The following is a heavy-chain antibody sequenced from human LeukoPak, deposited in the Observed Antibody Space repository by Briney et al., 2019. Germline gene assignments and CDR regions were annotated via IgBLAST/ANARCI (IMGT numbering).Heavy chain of an antibody. CDR3: AKPNHRWDRRYYFDY. V-gene: IGHV3-23*01. CDR1: GFTFSSYA. Sequence: GGSLRLSCAASGFTFSSYAMSWVRQAPGKGLEWVSAISGSGGSTYYADSVKGRFTISRDNSKNTLYLQMNSLRAEDTAVYYCAKPNHRWDRRYYFDYWGQGTLVTVSS. CDR2: ISGSGGST. D-gene: IGHD1-26*01. J-gene: IGHJ4*02.